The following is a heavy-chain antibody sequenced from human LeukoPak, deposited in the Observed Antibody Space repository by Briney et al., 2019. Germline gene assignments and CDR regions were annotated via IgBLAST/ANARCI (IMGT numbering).Heavy chain of an antibody. J-gene: IGHJ5*02. CDR2: IYSGGST. CDR1: GFTVSSNY. Sequence: GGSLRLSCAASGFTVSSNYMSWVRQAPGKGLEWVSVIYSGGSTYYADSVKGRFTISRDNSKNTLYLQMNSLRAEDTAVYYCARDHEGDYGSWFDPWGQGTLVTVSS. CDR3: ARDHEGDYGSWFDP. V-gene: IGHV3-53*01. D-gene: IGHD4-17*01.